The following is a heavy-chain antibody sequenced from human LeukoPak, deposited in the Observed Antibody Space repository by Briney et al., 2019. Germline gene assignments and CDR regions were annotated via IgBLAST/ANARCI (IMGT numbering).Heavy chain of an antibody. D-gene: IGHD3-22*01. CDR3: ARVLDSSGYYYYYGMDV. CDR1: GFTVSNTY. J-gene: IGHJ6*02. V-gene: IGHV3-53*01. CDR2: IYSGGGT. Sequence: GGSLRLSCAASGFTVSNTYMSWLRQAPGKGLEWVSLIYSGGGTYSADSVKGRFTISRDISKNTLYLQMNSLRAEDTAVYYCARVLDSSGYYYYYGMDVWGQGTTVTVSS.